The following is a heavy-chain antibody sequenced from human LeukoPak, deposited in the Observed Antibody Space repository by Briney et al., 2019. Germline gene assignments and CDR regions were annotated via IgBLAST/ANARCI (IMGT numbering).Heavy chain of an antibody. V-gene: IGHV4-34*01. CDR1: GGSFSGYY. Sequence: SETLSLTCAVYGGSFSGYYWSWIRQPPGKGLEWIGEINHSGSTNYNPSLKSQVTISVDTSKNQFSLKLSSVTAADTAVYYCARGGQWLVPWGQGTLVTVSS. J-gene: IGHJ4*02. CDR2: INHSGST. D-gene: IGHD6-19*01. CDR3: ARGGQWLVP.